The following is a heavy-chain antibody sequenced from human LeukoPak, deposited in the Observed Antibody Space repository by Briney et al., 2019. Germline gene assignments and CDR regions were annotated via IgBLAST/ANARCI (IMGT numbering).Heavy chain of an antibody. Sequence: PGGSLRLSCAASGFTFSSYAMSWVRQAPGKGLEWVSSITPSGGDTFYTDSVKGRFTISRDNSRNPLYLQMNPLRAEDTAVYYCANRLTAAAATYYFDSWGQGTLVTVSS. V-gene: IGHV3-23*01. CDR1: GFTFSSYA. J-gene: IGHJ4*02. CDR2: ITPSGGDT. D-gene: IGHD2-2*01. CDR3: ANRLTAAAATYYFDS.